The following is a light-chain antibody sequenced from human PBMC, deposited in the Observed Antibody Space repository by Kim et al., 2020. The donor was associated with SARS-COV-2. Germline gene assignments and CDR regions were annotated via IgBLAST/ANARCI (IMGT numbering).Light chain of an antibody. V-gene: IGKV3-20*01. Sequence: FAPGETPTLSSRPSQSGSASYLARYQHNPGQAPLLLIYGATVRAIGIPHRFSGGGSGTSFTLAISGPEPEDFAVYFWQHFGGSLTFGGGTKVDIK. J-gene: IGKJ4*01. CDR1: QSGSASY. CDR2: GAT. CDR3: QHFGGSLT.